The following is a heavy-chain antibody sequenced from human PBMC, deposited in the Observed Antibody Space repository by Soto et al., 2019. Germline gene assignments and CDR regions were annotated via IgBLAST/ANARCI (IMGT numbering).Heavy chain of an antibody. CDR2: IRSKANSYAT. Sequence: GFLRLSCAASGFTFSGSAMHWVRQASGKGLEWVGRIRSKANSYATAYAASVKGRFTISRDDSKNTAYLQMNSLKTEDTAVYYCTPTAAIGDYYGMDVWGQGTTVTVSS. CDR3: TPTAAIGDYYGMDV. V-gene: IGHV3-73*01. D-gene: IGHD2-2*01. CDR1: GFTFSGSA. J-gene: IGHJ6*02.